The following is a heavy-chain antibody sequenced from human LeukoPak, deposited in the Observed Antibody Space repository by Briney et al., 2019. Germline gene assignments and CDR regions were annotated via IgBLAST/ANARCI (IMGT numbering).Heavy chain of an antibody. D-gene: IGHD3-10*01. J-gene: IGHJ4*02. V-gene: IGHV1-8*03. CDR2: INPNSGNT. CDR1: GYTFTSYD. Sequence: ASVKVSCKASGYTFTSYDINWVRQATGQGRDLMRCINPNSGNTGYAQKFQGRVTITSNTSISTAYMELSSLRSEDTAVYYCARGNAGELLDYWGQGTLVTVSS. CDR3: ARGNAGELLDY.